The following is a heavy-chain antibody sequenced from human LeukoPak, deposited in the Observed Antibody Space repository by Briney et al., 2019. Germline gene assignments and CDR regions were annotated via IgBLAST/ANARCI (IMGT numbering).Heavy chain of an antibody. CDR2: IYYSGST. V-gene: IGHV4-59*01. J-gene: IGHJ3*02. CDR1: GGSFSGYY. D-gene: IGHD3-22*01. Sequence: SETLSLTCAVYGGSFSGYYWSWIRQPPGKGLEWIGSIYYSGSTNYNPSLKSRVTMSVDTSKNQFSLKLSSVTAADTAVYYCAGFYDSSAYYGAFDIWGQGTMVTVSS. CDR3: AGFYDSSAYYGAFDI.